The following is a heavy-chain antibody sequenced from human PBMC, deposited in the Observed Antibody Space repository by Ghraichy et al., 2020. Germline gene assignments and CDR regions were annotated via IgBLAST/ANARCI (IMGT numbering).Heavy chain of an antibody. CDR3: VKTPTATMIEDEYFQH. J-gene: IGHJ1*01. Sequence: GGSLRLSCSAYGFTFSSYAMHWVRQAPGKGLEYVSAISSNGGSTYYADSVKGRFTISRDNSKNTLYLQMSSLRAEDTAVYYCVKTPTATMIEDEYFQHWGQGTLVTVSS. CDR1: GFTFSSYA. CDR2: ISSNGGST. D-gene: IGHD3-10*02. V-gene: IGHV3-64D*06.